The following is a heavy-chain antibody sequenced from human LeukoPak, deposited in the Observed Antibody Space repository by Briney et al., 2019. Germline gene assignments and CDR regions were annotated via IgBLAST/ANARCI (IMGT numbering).Heavy chain of an antibody. CDR3: ARGRHDITMIVVVMTSVSYYLDV. Sequence: NPSETLSLTCAVYGGSFSGYHWTWIRQSPGKGLEWIGDINPSGSTYYNPSLKSRLTISVDTSKNQFSLKLRSETAADTAVYYCARGRHDITMIVVVMTSVSYYLDVWGKGTTVTVS. CDR2: INPSGST. D-gene: IGHD3-22*01. J-gene: IGHJ6*03. CDR1: GGSFSGYH. V-gene: IGHV4-34*01.